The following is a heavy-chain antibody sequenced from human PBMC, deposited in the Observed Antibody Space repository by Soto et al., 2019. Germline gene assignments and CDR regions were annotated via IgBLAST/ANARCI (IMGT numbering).Heavy chain of an antibody. CDR2: ISGSGGST. J-gene: IGHJ4*02. D-gene: IGHD4-17*01. CDR3: AKARHDYGDYVELVDY. CDR1: GFTFSSYA. V-gene: IGHV3-23*01. Sequence: GGSLRLSCAASGFTFSSYAMSWVRQAPGKGLEWVSAISGSGGSTYYADSVKGRFTISRDNSKNTLYLQMNSLRAEDTAVYYCAKARHDYGDYVELVDYWGQGTLVTVSS.